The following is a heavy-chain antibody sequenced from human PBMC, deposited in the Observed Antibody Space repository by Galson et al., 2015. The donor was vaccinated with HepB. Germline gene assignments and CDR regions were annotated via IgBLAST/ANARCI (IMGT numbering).Heavy chain of an antibody. V-gene: IGHV3-7*03. Sequence: SLRLSCAASGFTFRRYWMNWVRQAPGKGLEWVANINQDGSEKYYVDSVEGRFTISRDNANNSLYLELSSLRAEDTALYYCARGSGDSHDYWGQGTLVTVSS. D-gene: IGHD4-17*01. J-gene: IGHJ4*02. CDR1: GFTFRRYW. CDR3: ARGSGDSHDY. CDR2: INQDGSEK.